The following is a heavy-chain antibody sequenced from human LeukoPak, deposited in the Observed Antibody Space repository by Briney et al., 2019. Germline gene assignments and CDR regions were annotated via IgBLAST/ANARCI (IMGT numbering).Heavy chain of an antibody. CDR2: ISSSSSTI. V-gene: IGHV3-48*04. CDR3: ARGYSYGSY. D-gene: IGHD5-18*01. CDR1: GFTLSSYS. Sequence: PGGSLRLSCAASGFTLSSYSMNWVRQAPGKGLEWVSYISSSSSTISYADSVKGRFTISRDNAKNSLYLQMNSLRAEDTAVYYCARGYSYGSYWGQGTLVTVSS. J-gene: IGHJ4*02.